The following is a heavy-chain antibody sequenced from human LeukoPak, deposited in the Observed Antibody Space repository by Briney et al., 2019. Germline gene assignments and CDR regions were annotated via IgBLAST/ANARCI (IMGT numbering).Heavy chain of an antibody. CDR2: IYYSGST. J-gene: IGHJ4*02. CDR3: ARGGEEYDTVTTDFDY. CDR1: GGSVSSGSYY. V-gene: IGHV4-61*01. Sequence: SETLSLACTVSGGSVSSGSYYWSWIRQPPGKGLEWIGYIYYSGSTNYNPSLKSRVTISVDTSKNQFSLKLSSVTAADTAVYYCARGGEEYDTVTTDFDYWGQGTLVTVSS. D-gene: IGHD4-17*01.